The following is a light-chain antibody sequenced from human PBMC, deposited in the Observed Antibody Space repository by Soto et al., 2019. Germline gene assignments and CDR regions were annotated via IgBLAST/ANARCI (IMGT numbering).Light chain of an antibody. J-gene: IGKJ1*01. CDR2: GAS. Sequence: EIVLTQPPGPLSVSPGDRVTLSCRASQTVNNNYLAWYQQKPGQAPRLLIYGASTPATGTPARFSGSGSGTPFTRTVSRLEPEDFAVYYCQQYGGSAPWTFGPGTKVDMK. CDR1: QTVNNNY. V-gene: IGKV3-20*01. CDR3: QQYGGSAPWT.